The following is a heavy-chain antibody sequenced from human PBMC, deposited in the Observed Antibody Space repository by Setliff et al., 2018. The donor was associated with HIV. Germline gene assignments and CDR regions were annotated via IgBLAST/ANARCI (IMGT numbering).Heavy chain of an antibody. J-gene: IGHJ4*02. V-gene: IGHV1-69*05. Sequence: ASVKVSCKASGGTFSSYVISWARQAPGQGPEWMGGIIPMYGVTNYAQKFQCRVTITTDESTSTAYMELSSLSSEDTAVYYCARESACSSTSCPKVLNYWGQGTLVTVSS. D-gene: IGHD2-2*01. CDR2: IIPMYGVT. CDR1: GGTFSSYV. CDR3: ARESACSSTSCPKVLNY.